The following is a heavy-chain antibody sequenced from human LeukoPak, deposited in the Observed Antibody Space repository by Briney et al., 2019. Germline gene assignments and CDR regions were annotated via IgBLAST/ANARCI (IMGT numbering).Heavy chain of an antibody. J-gene: IGHJ5*02. Sequence: GASVKVSCKASGYTFTSYAMHWVRQAPGQRLEWMGWINAGNGNTKYSQKFQGRVTITRDTSASTAYMELSSLRSEDTAVYYCARDQLLWFGEPLGWFDPWGQGTLVTVSS. D-gene: IGHD3-10*01. V-gene: IGHV1-3*01. CDR1: GYTFTSYA. CDR3: ARDQLLWFGEPLGWFDP. CDR2: INAGNGNT.